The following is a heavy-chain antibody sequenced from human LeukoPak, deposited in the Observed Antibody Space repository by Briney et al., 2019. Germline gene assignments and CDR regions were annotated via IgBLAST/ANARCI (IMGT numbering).Heavy chain of an antibody. Sequence: GGSLRLSCAASGFTFSSYWMHWVRQAPGKGLVWVSRISSDGSSTSYADSVKGRFTISRDNAKNTLYLQMNSLRAEDTAVYYCARGGSRYYDLGMVWGQGTTVTVSS. J-gene: IGHJ6*02. V-gene: IGHV3-74*01. CDR2: ISSDGSST. D-gene: IGHD3-3*01. CDR3: ARGGSRYYDLGMV. CDR1: GFTFSSYW.